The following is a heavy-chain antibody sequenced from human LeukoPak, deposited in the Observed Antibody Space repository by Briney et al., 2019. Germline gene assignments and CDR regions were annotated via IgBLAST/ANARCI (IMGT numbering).Heavy chain of an antibody. CDR2: INSDGSST. CDR3: ARVGGYSSSETVDY. V-gene: IGHV3-74*01. D-gene: IGHD6-13*01. Sequence: GGSLRLSCAASGFTFSSYWMHWVRQAPGEGLVWVSRINSDGSSTSYADSVKGRFTISRDNAKNTLYLQMNSLRAEDTAVYYCARVGGYSSSETVDYWGQGTLVTVSS. CDR1: GFTFSSYW. J-gene: IGHJ4*02.